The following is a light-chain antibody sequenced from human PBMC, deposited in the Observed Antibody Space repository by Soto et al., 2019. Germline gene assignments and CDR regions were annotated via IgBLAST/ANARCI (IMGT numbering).Light chain of an antibody. CDR3: SSYTGSSPLDV. CDR2: EVS. CDR1: SSDVGGYNY. Sequence: QSALTQPASVSGSPGQSITISCTGTSSDVGGYNYVSWYQQHPGEAPKLIIYEVSNRPSGVSNRFSGSNSGNTASLTISGLQAEDEADYYCSSYTGSSPLDVFGTGTKVPVL. J-gene: IGLJ1*01. V-gene: IGLV2-14*01.